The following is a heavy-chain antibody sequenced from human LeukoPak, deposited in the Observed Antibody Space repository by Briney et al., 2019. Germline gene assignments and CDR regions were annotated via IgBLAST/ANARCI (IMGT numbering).Heavy chain of an antibody. CDR3: ATYYYDSSGYYVSDY. D-gene: IGHD3-22*01. CDR2: INPNSGGT. CDR1: GYTFTGYY. Sequence: ASVKVSCKASGYTFTGYYMHWVRQAPGQGLEWMGWINPNSGGTNYAQKFQGRVTMTRDTSISTAYMELSRLRSDDTAVYYCATYYYDSSGYYVSDYWGQGTLVTVSS. V-gene: IGHV1-2*02. J-gene: IGHJ4*02.